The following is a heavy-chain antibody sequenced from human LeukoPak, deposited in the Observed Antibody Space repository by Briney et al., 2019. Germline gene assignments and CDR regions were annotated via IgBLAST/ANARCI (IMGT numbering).Heavy chain of an antibody. CDR2: ISSSGSTI. D-gene: IGHD3-10*02. V-gene: IGHV3-48*03. CDR3: AELGITMIGGV. J-gene: IGHJ6*04. CDR1: GFTFSSYE. Sequence: GGSLRLSCAASGFTFSSYEMNWVRQAPGKGLEWVSYISSSGSTIYYADSVNGRFTISRDNAKNSLYLQMNSLRAEDTAVYYCAELGITMIGGVWGKGTTVTISS.